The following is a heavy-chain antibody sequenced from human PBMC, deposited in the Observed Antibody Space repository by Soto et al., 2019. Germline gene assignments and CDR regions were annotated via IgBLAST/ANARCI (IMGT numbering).Heavy chain of an antibody. CDR3: VFRASSSMDV. Sequence: QITLKESGPTVVRPTQTVTLTCTFSGFTLNTNRVAVGWIRQPPGKALEWLALVYGDGGERYSPSLKSRLTITKDTSTNHVVLTMTNMDPVDTGTYFCVFRASSSMDVWGHGTSVTVSS. CDR2: VYGDGGE. V-gene: IGHV2-5*04. J-gene: IGHJ6*02. CDR1: GFTLNTNRVA.